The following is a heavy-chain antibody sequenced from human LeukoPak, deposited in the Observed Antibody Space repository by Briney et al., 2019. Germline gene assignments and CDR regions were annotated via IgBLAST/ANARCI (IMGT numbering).Heavy chain of an antibody. D-gene: IGHD6-19*01. CDR2: ITWNGGIT. CDR1: GFPFDNYG. CDR3: ARDGPVAGVELDQ. V-gene: IGHV3-20*04. Sequence: PGGSLRLSCAASGFPFDNYGMAWVRQGPGKGLEWASGITWNGGITAYADSVKGRFTISRDNAKNSLYLQMTSLRAEDTALYYCARDGPVAGVELDQWGQGTLVTVSS. J-gene: IGHJ4*02.